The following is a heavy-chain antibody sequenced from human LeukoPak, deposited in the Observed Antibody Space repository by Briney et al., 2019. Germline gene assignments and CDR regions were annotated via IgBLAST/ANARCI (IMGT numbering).Heavy chain of an antibody. V-gene: IGHV1-2*02. CDR1: GYTFTGYY. Sequence: ASVKVSCKASGYTFTGYYIHWVRRAPGQGLEWMGWINPNSGATNYAQRLQGRVTMTRDTSISTAYMELSSLRSDDSVVYYCAREAMGPCTSTSCYMLGHWGQGTLVTVSS. J-gene: IGHJ4*02. CDR2: INPNSGAT. D-gene: IGHD2-2*02. CDR3: AREAMGPCTSTSCYMLGH.